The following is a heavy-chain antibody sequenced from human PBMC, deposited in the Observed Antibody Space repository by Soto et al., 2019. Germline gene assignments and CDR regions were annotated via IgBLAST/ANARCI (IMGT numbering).Heavy chain of an antibody. CDR3: ARVPGYRRYYNGFDK. CDR2: IYHIGST. D-gene: IGHD5-12*01. CDR1: GYSISSGYY. Sequence: SETRCLTCAVSGYSISSGYYWGWIRPPPGKGLEWIGSIYHIGSTYYNPSLKSRVTISVDTSKNQFSLKLSSVTAADTAVYYCARVPGYRRYYNGFDKLGEETLVDASP. V-gene: IGHV4-38-2*01. J-gene: IGHJ5*02.